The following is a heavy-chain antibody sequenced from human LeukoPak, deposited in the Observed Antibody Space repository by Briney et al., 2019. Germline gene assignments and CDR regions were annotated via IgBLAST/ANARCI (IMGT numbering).Heavy chain of an antibody. CDR2: TFYRSKWYN. D-gene: IGHD6-19*01. J-gene: IGHJ4*02. Sequence: SQTLSLTCAISGDSVSSNSAAWNWIRQSPSRGLEWLGRTFYRSKWYNDYAVSVKSRMTINPDTSKNQFSLQLNSVTPEDTAVYYCARGGSGITVSLFAYWGQGTLVTVSS. V-gene: IGHV6-1*01. CDR1: GDSVSSNSAA. CDR3: ARGGSGITVSLFAY.